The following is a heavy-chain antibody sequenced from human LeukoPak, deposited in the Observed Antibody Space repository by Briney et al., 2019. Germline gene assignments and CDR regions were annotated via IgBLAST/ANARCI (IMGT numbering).Heavy chain of an antibody. V-gene: IGHV3-30*04. J-gene: IGHJ6*04. D-gene: IGHD6-19*01. CDR1: GLTFSNYT. CDR3: ARDYLPLGYSSGWIYYYYGMDV. CDR2: ISYDGSNK. Sequence: RGSSLRLSCPASGLTFSNYTIEGLRQAPVKKLKWVAVISYDGSNKYYADSVKGRFTISRDNSKNTLYLQMNSLRAEDTAVYYCARDYLPLGYSSGWIYYYYGMDVWGKGTTVTVSS.